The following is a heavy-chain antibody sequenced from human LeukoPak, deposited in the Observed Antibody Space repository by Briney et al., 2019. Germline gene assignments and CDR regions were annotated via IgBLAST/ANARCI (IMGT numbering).Heavy chain of an antibody. D-gene: IGHD6-13*01. V-gene: IGHV3-53*01. Sequence: GGSLRLSCTASGFTVSSNYMTWVRQAPGKGLEWVSVIYSGGGTYYADSVKGRFTISRDNSKNTLYLQMNSLRAEDTAVYYCARETAAGTGFDYWGQGTLVTVSS. CDR1: GFTVSSNY. CDR3: ARETAAGTGFDY. J-gene: IGHJ4*02. CDR2: IYSGGGT.